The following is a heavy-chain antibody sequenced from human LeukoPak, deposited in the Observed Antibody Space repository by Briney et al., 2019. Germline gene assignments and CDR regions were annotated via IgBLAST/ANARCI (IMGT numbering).Heavy chain of an antibody. Sequence: ASVKVSCKASGYTFTKYGITWVRQAPGQGLEWMGWISTYNGNTNYVQKLQGRVTMTTDTSTSTAYMELRSLRSDDTAVYYCARVGDYCSSTSCYTLNAFDIWSQGTMVTVSS. J-gene: IGHJ3*02. D-gene: IGHD2-2*02. CDR2: ISTYNGNT. CDR3: ARVGDYCSSTSCYTLNAFDI. V-gene: IGHV1-18*01. CDR1: GYTFTKYG.